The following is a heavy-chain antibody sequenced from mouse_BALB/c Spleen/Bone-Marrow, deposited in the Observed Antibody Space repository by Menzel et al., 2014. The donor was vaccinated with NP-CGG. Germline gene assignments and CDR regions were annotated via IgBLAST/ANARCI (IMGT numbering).Heavy chain of an antibody. CDR2: IYPGNVNT. J-gene: IGHJ4*01. Sequence: VKVVESGPELVKPGASVRISCKASGYTFTSYYIHWVKQRPGQGLEWIGWIYPGNVNTKYNEKFKGKATLTADKSSSTAYVQLSSLTSEDSAVYFCAREGNPYAMDYWGQGTSVTVSS. V-gene: IGHV1S56*01. CDR1: GYTFTSYY. CDR3: AREGNPYAMDY. D-gene: IGHD2-1*01.